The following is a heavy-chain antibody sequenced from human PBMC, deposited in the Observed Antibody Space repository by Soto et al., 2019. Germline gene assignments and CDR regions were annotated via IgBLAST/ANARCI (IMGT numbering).Heavy chain of an antibody. CDR2: ISAYNGNT. J-gene: IGHJ4*02. Sequence: QVQLVQSGAEVKKPGASVKVSCKASGYTFTSYGISWVRQAPGQGLEWMGWISAYNGNTNYAQKLQGRVTMTTDTATSTAYMELMSLRSDDTAVYYGARVADDYYILTGYGPLDYWGQGTLVTVSS. V-gene: IGHV1-18*01. CDR1: GYTFTSYG. D-gene: IGHD3-9*01. CDR3: ARVADDYYILTGYGPLDY.